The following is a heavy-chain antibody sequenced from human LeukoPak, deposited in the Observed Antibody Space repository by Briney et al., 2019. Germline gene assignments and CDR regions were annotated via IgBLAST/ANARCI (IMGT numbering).Heavy chain of an antibody. Sequence: GGSLRLSCAASGFPFSTYAMSWVRQAPGKVLEWVSSIRGSDGSTYYADSVKGRFAISRDNSKNTLYLQMNSLRADDTAVYYCAKDVYGDYGGLDYWGQGTLVTVSS. CDR3: AKDVYGDYGGLDY. D-gene: IGHD4-17*01. CDR2: IRGSDGST. V-gene: IGHV3-23*01. CDR1: GFPFSTYA. J-gene: IGHJ4*02.